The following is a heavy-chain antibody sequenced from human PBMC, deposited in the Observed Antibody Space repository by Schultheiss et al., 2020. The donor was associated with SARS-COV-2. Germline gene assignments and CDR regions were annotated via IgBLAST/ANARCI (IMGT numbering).Heavy chain of an antibody. CDR1: GGSISSYY. J-gene: IGHJ4*02. V-gene: IGHV4-4*07. CDR2: IYTSGST. D-gene: IGHD2-21*02. CDR3: ARVPCGGDCSRPQTPFDY. Sequence: SETLSLTCTVSGGSISSYYWSWIRQPAGKGLEWIGRIYTSGSTNYNPSLKSRVTMSVDTSKNQFSLKLSSVTAADTAVYYCARVPCGGDCSRPQTPFDYWGQGTRVTVS.